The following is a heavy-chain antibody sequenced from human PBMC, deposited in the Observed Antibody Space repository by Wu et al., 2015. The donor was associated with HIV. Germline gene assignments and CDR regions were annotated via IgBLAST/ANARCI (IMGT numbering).Heavy chain of an antibody. CDR2: IIPIFGTA. D-gene: IGHD2-2*01. CDR3: ARKRDCSSTSCEGDSGYSRHWYFDL. CDR1: GGTFRDYA. J-gene: IGHJ2*01. Sequence: QVQLVQSGAEVKKPGSSVKVSCKASGGTFRDYAISWVRQAPGQGLEWMGGIIPIFGTANYAQKFQGRVTITADESTSTAYMELSSLRSEDTAVYYCARKRDCSSTSCEGDSGYSRHWYFDLWGRGTLVTVSS. V-gene: IGHV1-69*12.